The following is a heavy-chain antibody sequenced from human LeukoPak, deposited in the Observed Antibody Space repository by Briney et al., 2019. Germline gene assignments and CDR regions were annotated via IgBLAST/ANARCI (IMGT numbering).Heavy chain of an antibody. D-gene: IGHD6-13*01. CDR2: ISYDGSNK. Sequence: GRSLRLSCAASGFTFSSYAMHWVRQAPGKGLEWVAVISYDGSNKYYADSVKGRFTISRDNSKNTLYLQMNSLRAEDTAVYYCARDPRPAYSSSWYYYYYGMDVWGIGTTVTVSS. J-gene: IGHJ6*04. CDR3: ARDPRPAYSSSWYYYYYGMDV. CDR1: GFTFSSYA. V-gene: IGHV3-30*04.